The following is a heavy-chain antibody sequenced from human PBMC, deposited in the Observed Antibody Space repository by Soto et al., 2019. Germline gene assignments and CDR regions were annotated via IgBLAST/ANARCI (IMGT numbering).Heavy chain of an antibody. CDR1: GYTFTSYG. D-gene: IGHD6-13*01. V-gene: IGHV1-69*13. J-gene: IGHJ4*02. CDR2: ISPYFGTA. Sequence: ASVKVSCKASGYTFTSYGISWVRQAPGQGLEWMGWISPYFGTANYAQKFQGRVTITADESTSTAYMELSSLRSEDTAVYYCARLAAAGSGDYWGQGTLVTAPQ. CDR3: ARLAAAGSGDY.